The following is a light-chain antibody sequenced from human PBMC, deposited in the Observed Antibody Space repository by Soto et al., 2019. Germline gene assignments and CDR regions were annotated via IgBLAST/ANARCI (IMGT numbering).Light chain of an antibody. V-gene: IGKV1-39*01. CDR2: AAS. J-gene: IGKJ1*01. CDR3: QQCYSSPRT. CDR1: QSISTY. Sequence: DIQMTQSPSTLSASVGDRVTITCRASQSISTYLNWYQQKLGRAPTLLIYAASSLQSGVPSRFSGGGSGTEFTLTISSLQPVDFAMYFCQQCYSSPRTFGQGTKVEIK.